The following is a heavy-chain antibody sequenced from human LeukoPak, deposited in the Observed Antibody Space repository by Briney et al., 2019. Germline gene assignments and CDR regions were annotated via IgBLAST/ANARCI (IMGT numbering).Heavy chain of an antibody. CDR3: ARGYYYDSSGYYYVRPFDY. V-gene: IGHV3-30*03. J-gene: IGHJ4*02. CDR2: ISYDGSNK. Sequence: GGSLRLSCAASGFTFSSYGMHWVRQAPGKGLEWVAVISYDGSNKYYADSVKGRFTISRDNSKNTLYLRMNSLRAEDTAVYYCARGYYYDSSGYYYVRPFDYWGQGTLVTVSS. D-gene: IGHD3-22*01. CDR1: GFTFSSYG.